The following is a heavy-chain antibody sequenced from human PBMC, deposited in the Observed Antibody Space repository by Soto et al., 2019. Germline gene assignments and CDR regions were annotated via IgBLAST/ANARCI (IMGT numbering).Heavy chain of an antibody. CDR3: ATRGYSSSSSNRFYP. D-gene: IGHD6-6*01. CDR1: GYTLTELS. J-gene: IGHJ5*02. V-gene: IGHV1-24*01. CDR2: FDPEDGET. Sequence: QVQLVQSGAEVKKPGASVKVSCKVSGYTLTELSMHWVRQAPGKGLEWMGGFDPEDGETIYAQKFQGRVTMTEDTSTDTAHIELSSLRSDDTAVYYCATRGYSSSSSNRFYPWGQGTLVTGSS.